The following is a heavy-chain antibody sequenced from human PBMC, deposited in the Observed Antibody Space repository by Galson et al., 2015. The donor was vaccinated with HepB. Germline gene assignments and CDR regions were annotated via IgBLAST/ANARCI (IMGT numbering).Heavy chain of an antibody. D-gene: IGHD2-15*01. Sequence: QSGAEVKKPGESLKISCKGSGYSFTSYRIGWVRQMPGKGLEWMGIIYPGDSETRYSPSFQGQVTISADKSISTAYLQWSSLKASDTAMYYCARHRVGYCSGGSCHDFDYWGQGTLVTVSS. CDR2: IYPGDSET. J-gene: IGHJ4*02. CDR3: ARHRVGYCSGGSCHDFDY. CDR1: GYSFTSYR. V-gene: IGHV5-51*01.